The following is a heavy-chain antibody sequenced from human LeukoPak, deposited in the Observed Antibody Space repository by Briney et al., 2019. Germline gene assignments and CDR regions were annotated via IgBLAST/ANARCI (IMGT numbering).Heavy chain of an antibody. J-gene: IGHJ4*02. CDR2: ISGSSDNT. D-gene: IGHD4-17*01. CDR1: GFTFSSYG. CDR3: TSDYVTTAGY. V-gene: IGHV3-23*01. Sequence: GRSLRLSCAASGFTFSSYGMHWVRQAPGKGLEWVSTISGSSDNTFYADSVKGRFTISRDNSKNRLYLQMNSLKTEDTAVYYCTSDYVTTAGYWGLGTQVTVSS.